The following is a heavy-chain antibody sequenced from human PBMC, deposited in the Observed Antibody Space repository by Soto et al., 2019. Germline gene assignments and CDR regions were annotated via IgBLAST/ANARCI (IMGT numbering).Heavy chain of an antibody. CDR2: ISYDGSNK. Sequence: GGSLRLSCAAAGFTFSSYVMHWVRQAPGKGLEWVAAISYDGSNKYHADSVKGRFTISRDNSKNTLYLQMNSLRADDTALYYCAGRNSGDYPYFDFWGPGTLVTVSS. V-gene: IGHV3-30*03. CDR3: AGRNSGDYPYFDF. CDR1: GFTFSSYV. D-gene: IGHD4-17*01. J-gene: IGHJ4*02.